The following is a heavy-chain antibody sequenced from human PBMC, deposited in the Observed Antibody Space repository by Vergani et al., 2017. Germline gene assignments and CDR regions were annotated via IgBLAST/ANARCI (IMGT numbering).Heavy chain of an antibody. CDR1: EYSFGNYW. D-gene: IGHD1-1*01. CDR3: ARHTTYTDS. J-gene: IGHJ4*02. CDR2: IYPADSDT. V-gene: IGHV5-51*01. Sequence: EVELVQSGPEMRKPGESLKISCKGSEYSFGNYWIGWVRQWPGKGLKWMGIIYPADSDTRYSPSFQGQVTISADKSISTAFLQWDSLKASDTALYYCARHTTYTDSWGQGTLVTVSS.